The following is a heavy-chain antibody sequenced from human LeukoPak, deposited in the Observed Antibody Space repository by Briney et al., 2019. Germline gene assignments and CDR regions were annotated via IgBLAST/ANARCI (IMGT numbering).Heavy chain of an antibody. CDR3: AKEGPIAASGYYFDF. CDR1: GFTFSSFG. Sequence: QPGGSLRLSCAASGFTFSSFGFHWVRQAPGKGLEWVAYIRYDGSSETYADSVKGRFTISRDNSKNTVYLQMNSLRPEDTAVYSRAKEGPIAASGYYFDFWGQGTLVTVSS. V-gene: IGHV3-30*02. J-gene: IGHJ4*02. D-gene: IGHD6-13*01. CDR2: IRYDGSSE.